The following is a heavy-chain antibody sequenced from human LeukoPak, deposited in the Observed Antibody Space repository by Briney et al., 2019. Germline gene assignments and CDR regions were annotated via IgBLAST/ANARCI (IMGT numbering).Heavy chain of an antibody. CDR2: MNPNSGNT. J-gene: IGHJ4*02. V-gene: IGHV1-8*02. CDR3: ARGAYYYDSSGYYFDY. Sequence: ASVKVSCKASGYTFTSYDINWVRQATGQGLEWMGWMNPNSGNTGYAQKFQGRVTMTTDTSTSTAYMELRSLRSDDTAVYYCARGAYYYDSSGYYFDYWGQGTLVTVSS. CDR1: GYTFTSYD. D-gene: IGHD3-22*01.